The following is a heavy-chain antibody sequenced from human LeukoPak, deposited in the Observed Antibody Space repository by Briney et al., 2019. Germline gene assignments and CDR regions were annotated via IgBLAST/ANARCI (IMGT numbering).Heavy chain of an antibody. CDR2: IVVDSGNT. CDR3: AADARPYRRDAFDI. CDR1: GFTFTSSA. Sequence: ASVKVSCKASGFTFTSSAVQWVRQARGQRLEWIGWIVVDSGNTNYAQKFQERVTITRDMSTSTAYMELSSLRSEDTAVYYCAADARPYRRDAFDIWGQGTMVTVSS. V-gene: IGHV1-58*01. J-gene: IGHJ3*02. D-gene: IGHD4-11*01.